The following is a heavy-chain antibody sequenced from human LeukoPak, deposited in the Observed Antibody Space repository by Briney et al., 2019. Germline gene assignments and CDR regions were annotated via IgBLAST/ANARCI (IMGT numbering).Heavy chain of an antibody. D-gene: IGHD2/OR15-2a*01. CDR2: IKQDGSEK. CDR1: GFTFSSYA. V-gene: IGHV3-7*01. Sequence: GGSLRLSCAASGFTFSSYAMSWVRQSPGKGLEWVAKIKQDGSEKHYVDSVKARFTISRDNAKNSLYLQMNSLRAEDTAVYYCASGETLSYWGQGTLVTVSS. CDR3: ASGETLSY. J-gene: IGHJ4*02.